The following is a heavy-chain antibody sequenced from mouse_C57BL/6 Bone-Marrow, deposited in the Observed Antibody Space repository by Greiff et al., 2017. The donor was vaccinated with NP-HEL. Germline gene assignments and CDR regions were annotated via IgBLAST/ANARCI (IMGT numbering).Heavy chain of an antibody. J-gene: IGHJ4*01. Sequence: QVQLQQPGTELVKPGASVKLSCKASGYTFTSYWMHWVKQRPGQGLEWIGNINPSNGGTNYNEKFKSKATLTVDKSSSTAYMQLSSLTSEDSAVYYCARFPVSYYGSSYVKYYAMDYWGQGTSVTVSS. CDR2: INPSNGGT. CDR3: ARFPVSYYGSSYVKYYAMDY. V-gene: IGHV1-53*01. D-gene: IGHD1-1*01. CDR1: GYTFTSYW.